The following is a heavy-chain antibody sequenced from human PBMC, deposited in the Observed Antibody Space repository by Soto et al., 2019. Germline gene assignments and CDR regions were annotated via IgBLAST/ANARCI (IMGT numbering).Heavy chain of an antibody. Sequence: QVQLVQSGAEVKKPGASVKVSCKASGYTFTSYDVIWVRQATGQGLEWMGWMNPNSGNTGYAQNFQDRVTMTRNTPTSTAEMDVNDLRSEATAVYYCARSRGDGGMDVWGQGTTVTVSS. D-gene: IGHD3-10*01. J-gene: IGHJ6*02. V-gene: IGHV1-8*01. CDR3: ARSRGDGGMDV. CDR2: MNPNSGNT. CDR1: GYTFTSYD.